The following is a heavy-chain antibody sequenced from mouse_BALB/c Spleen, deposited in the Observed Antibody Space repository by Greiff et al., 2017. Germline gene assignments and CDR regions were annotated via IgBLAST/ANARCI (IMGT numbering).Heavy chain of an antibody. CDR3: AREYYGYPYYAMDD. J-gene: IGHJ4*01. CDR1: GFSLTSYG. Sequence: VQRVESGPGLVAPSQSLSITCTVSGFSLTSYGVHWVRQPPGKGLEWLGVIWAGGSTNYNSAIMSRLSISKDNSKSQVFLKMNSLQTDDTAMYYCAREYYGYPYYAMDDWGQGTSVTVSS. V-gene: IGHV2-9*02. CDR2: IWAGGST. D-gene: IGHD1-2*01.